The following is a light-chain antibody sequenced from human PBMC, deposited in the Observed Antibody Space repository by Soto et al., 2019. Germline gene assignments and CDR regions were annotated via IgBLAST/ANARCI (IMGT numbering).Light chain of an antibody. Sequence: EIVLTQSPGTLSLSPGERATLSCRASQSVSSSYLGWYQQKPGQAPRLLIYVASGRATGIPDRFSGSGSGTDFTLTISRLEPEDFAGYYCQHYGGSPSFTFGPGTKVDIK. CDR2: VAS. J-gene: IGKJ3*01. V-gene: IGKV3-20*01. CDR1: QSVSSSY. CDR3: QHYGGSPSFT.